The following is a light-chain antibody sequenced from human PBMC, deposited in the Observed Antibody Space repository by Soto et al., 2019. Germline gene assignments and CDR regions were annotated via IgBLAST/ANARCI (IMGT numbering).Light chain of an antibody. J-gene: IGKJ4*01. V-gene: IGKV4-1*01. Sequence: DIVMTQSPDSLAVSLGERATINCKSSQSVFYSSNNNNYLAWYQQKPGQPPKLLIYWASTRESGVPDRFSGSGAGTDFPLTSSSLQSEDLAVYYCQQYYSTPLTFGGGTKVEIK. CDR2: WAS. CDR3: QQYYSTPLT. CDR1: QSVFYSSNNNNY.